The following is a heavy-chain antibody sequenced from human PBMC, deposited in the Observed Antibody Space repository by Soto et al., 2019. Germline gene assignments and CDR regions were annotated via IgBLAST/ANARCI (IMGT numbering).Heavy chain of an antibody. CDR2: VSYDGTNK. V-gene: IGHV3-30*03. CDR1: GFSFSNYG. CDR3: ATNRGYQLPWGMDV. J-gene: IGHJ6*02. Sequence: QMQLVESGGGVVQPGRSLRLSCAASGFSFSNYGMHWVRQAPGKGLEWVAVVSYDGTNKVYADSVKGRFTISRDYSKNTVNLQMNALRADDTAVYYCATNRGYQLPWGMDVWGQGTTVTVSS. D-gene: IGHD2-2*01.